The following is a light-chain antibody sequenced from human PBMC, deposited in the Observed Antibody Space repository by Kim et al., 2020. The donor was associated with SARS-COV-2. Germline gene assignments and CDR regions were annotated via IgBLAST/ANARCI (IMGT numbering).Light chain of an antibody. CDR2: AAS. Sequence: ASFGDRVTITIRSSQIISTYSNGYQQKPGKAPELLIYAASTLQSGAPSRFSGSRSGTEFTPTISSLQPEDFATYYCQQSYNTPWTFGRGTKVDIK. CDR1: QIISTY. J-gene: IGKJ1*01. CDR3: QQSYNTPWT. V-gene: IGKV1-39*01.